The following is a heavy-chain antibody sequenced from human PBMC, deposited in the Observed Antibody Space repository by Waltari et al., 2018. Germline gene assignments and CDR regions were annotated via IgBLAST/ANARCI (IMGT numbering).Heavy chain of an antibody. CDR1: GFTVGDNY. CDR2: IYNDGST. D-gene: IGHD3-16*01. V-gene: IGHV3-53*01. J-gene: IGHJ4*02. Sequence: EEQLVESGGRLVQSGGSLRLSCAASGFTVGDNYMTWVRQAPGKGLEWVSVIYNDGSTFYAESVKGRFTISREISRNEVSLQMHSVRGDDAGIYYCAREWSNATTWFGGYFDLWGQGTQVIVSS. CDR3: AREWSNATTWFGGYFDL.